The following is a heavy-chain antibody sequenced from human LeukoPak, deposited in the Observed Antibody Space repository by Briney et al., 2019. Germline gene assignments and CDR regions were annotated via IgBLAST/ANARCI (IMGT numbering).Heavy chain of an antibody. Sequence: ASVKVSCKASGYTFTSYDINWVRQAPGQGLEWMGWISAYNGNTNYAQKLQGRVTMTTDTSTSTAYMELRSVRSDDTAVYYCAREQYAQGDGGNYDCWGQGTLVTVSS. CDR3: AREQYAQGDGGNYDC. CDR1: GYTFTSYD. J-gene: IGHJ4*02. CDR2: ISAYNGNT. V-gene: IGHV1-18*01. D-gene: IGHD4-23*01.